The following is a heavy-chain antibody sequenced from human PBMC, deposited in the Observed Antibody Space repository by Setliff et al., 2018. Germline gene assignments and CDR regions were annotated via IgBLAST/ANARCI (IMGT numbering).Heavy chain of an antibody. V-gene: IGHV4-59*01. D-gene: IGHD3-22*01. CDR1: GDSINPYY. Sequence: SETLSLTCSVSGDSINPYYWTWIRQPPGKGLEWIGFIYYSGATTYNPSLKSRVTISVDTSKNQFSLNLNSVTAADTAVYYCARYRNYFDSSGQTQYYFDYWGQGTLVTISS. CDR3: ARYRNYFDSSGQTQYYFDY. CDR2: IYYSGAT. J-gene: IGHJ4*02.